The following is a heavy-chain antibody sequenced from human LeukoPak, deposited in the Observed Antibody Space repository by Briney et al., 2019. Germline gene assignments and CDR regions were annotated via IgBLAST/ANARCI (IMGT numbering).Heavy chain of an antibody. J-gene: IGHJ4*02. Sequence: GGSLRLSCAASGFTFSSYGMHWVRQAPGKGLEWVAVISYDGSNKYYADSVKGRFTISRDNAKNSLYLQMNSLRAEDTAVYYCARDGILAVAGTWDYWGQGTLVTVSS. CDR3: ARDGILAVAGTWDY. V-gene: IGHV3-30*03. D-gene: IGHD6-19*01. CDR2: ISYDGSNK. CDR1: GFTFSSYG.